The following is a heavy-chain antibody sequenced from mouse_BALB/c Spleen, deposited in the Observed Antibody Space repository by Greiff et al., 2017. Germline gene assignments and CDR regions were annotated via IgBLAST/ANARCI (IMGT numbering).Heavy chain of an antibody. Sequence: QVQLKQSGAELAKPGASVKMSCKASGYTFTSYWMHWVKQRPGQGLEWIGYINPSTGYTEYNQKFKDKATLTADKSSSTAYMQLSSLTSEDSAVYYCATLYYGSSPYYAMDYWGQGTSVTVSS. D-gene: IGHD1-1*01. CDR1: GYTFTSYW. CDR2: INPSTGYT. CDR3: ATLYYGSSPYYAMDY. V-gene: IGHV1-7*01. J-gene: IGHJ4*01.